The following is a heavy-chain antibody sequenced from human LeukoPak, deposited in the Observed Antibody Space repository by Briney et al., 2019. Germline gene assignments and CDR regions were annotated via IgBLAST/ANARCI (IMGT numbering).Heavy chain of an antibody. CDR3: ARRQSGIAAAHDAFDI. D-gene: IGHD6-13*01. V-gene: IGHV4-30-4*01. CDR1: GGSISSGDYY. Sequence: SETLSLTCTVSGGSISSGDYYWSWIRQPPGKGLEWIGSIYHSGSTYYNPSLKSRVTISVDTSKNQFSLKLSSVTAADTAVYYCARRQSGIAAAHDAFDIWGQGTMVTVSS. CDR2: IYHSGST. J-gene: IGHJ3*02.